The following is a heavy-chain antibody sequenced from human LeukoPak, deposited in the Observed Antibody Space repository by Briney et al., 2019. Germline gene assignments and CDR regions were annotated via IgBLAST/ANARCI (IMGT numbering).Heavy chain of an antibody. J-gene: IGHJ3*01. CDR3: ATRLTEYRVYAPPDAFDV. CDR1: GGALSGYF. Sequence: ETLSLTCAVSGGALSGYFWTWVRQAPGKGLEWVSAVTGNGGNTYYADSVKGRFTISRDNSKNTLYLQMNSLRADDTAVYYCATRLTEYRVYAPPDAFDVWGQGTMVTVSS. D-gene: IGHD6-6*01. V-gene: IGHV3-23*01. CDR2: VTGNGGNT.